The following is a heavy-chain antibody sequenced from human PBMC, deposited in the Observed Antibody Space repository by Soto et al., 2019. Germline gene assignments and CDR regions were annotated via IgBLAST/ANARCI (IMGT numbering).Heavy chain of an antibody. Sequence: ASVKVSCKASGYTFTSYAMDWVRQAPGQRLEWMGWINAGNGNTKYSQKFQGRVTITRDTSASTAYMELSSLRSEDTAVYYCATGIAARPEDYYYYGMDVWGQGTTVTGSS. CDR1: GYTFTSYA. J-gene: IGHJ6*02. CDR2: INAGNGNT. V-gene: IGHV1-3*01. CDR3: ATGIAARPEDYYYYGMDV. D-gene: IGHD6-6*01.